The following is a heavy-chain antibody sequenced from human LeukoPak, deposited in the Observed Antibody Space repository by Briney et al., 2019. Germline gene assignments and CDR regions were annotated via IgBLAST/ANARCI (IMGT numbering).Heavy chain of an antibody. Sequence: GGSLRLSCAASGFTFSNYAMAWVRQAPGKEPEWVSVITGGGGDTYHIDSVKGRFTISRDNSKNTLYLQMNSLRAEDTAVYYCAKDGIVGATPFFDYWGQGTLVTVSS. V-gene: IGHV3-23*01. CDR3: AKDGIVGATPFFDY. CDR2: ITGGGGDT. CDR1: GFTFSNYA. J-gene: IGHJ4*02. D-gene: IGHD1-26*01.